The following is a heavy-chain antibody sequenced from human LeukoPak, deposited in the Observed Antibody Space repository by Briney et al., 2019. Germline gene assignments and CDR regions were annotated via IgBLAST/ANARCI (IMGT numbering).Heavy chain of an antibody. CDR3: ARDFIGGYGDH. CDR1: GGTFSSYA. J-gene: IGHJ4*02. V-gene: IGHV1-69*04. Sequence: RASVKVSCKASGGTFSSYAISWVRQAPGQGLEWMGRIIPILGIANYAQKFQGRVTITADKSTSTAYMELSSLRSEDTAVYYCARDFIGGYGDHWGQGTLVTVSS. D-gene: IGHD5-18*01. CDR2: IIPILGIA.